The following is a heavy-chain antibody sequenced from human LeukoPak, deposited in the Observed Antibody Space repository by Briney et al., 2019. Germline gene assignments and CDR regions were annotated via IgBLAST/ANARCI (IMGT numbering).Heavy chain of an antibody. CDR2: IIPILGIA. Sequence: SVKVSCKAPGGTFSSYAISWVRQAPGQGLEWMGRIIPILGIANYAQKFQGRVTITADKSTSTAYMELSSLRSEDTAVYYCASLYSSSSLHPWGQGTLVTVSS. D-gene: IGHD6-13*01. CDR3: ASLYSSSSLHP. CDR1: GGTFSSYA. V-gene: IGHV1-69*04. J-gene: IGHJ5*02.